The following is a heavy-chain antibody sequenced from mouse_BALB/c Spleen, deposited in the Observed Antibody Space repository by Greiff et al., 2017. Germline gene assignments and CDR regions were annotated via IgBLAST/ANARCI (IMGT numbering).Heavy chain of an antibody. CDR1: GFTFSSYA. Sequence: EVKLMESGGGLVKPGGSLKLSCAASGFTFSSYAMSWVRQTPEKRLEWVASISSGGSTYYPDSVKGRFTISRDNARNILYLQMSSLRSEDTAMYYCARVGGVYYAMDYWGQGTSVTVSS. J-gene: IGHJ4*01. CDR3: ARVGGVYYAMDY. V-gene: IGHV5-6-5*01. CDR2: ISSGGST.